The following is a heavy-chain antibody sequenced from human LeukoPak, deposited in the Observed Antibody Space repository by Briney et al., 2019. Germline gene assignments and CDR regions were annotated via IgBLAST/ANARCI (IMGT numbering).Heavy chain of an antibody. CDR2: IYYSGST. CDR1: GGSISSSSYY. J-gene: IGHJ5*02. Sequence: PSETLSLTCTVSGGSISSSSYYWGWIRQPPGKGLEWIGSIYYSGSTYYNPSLKSRVTISVDTSKNQFSLKLSSVTAADTAVYYCAREDTVVVPAGNVNWFDPWGQGTLVTVSS. CDR3: AREDTVVVPAGNVNWFDP. V-gene: IGHV4-39*07. D-gene: IGHD2-2*01.